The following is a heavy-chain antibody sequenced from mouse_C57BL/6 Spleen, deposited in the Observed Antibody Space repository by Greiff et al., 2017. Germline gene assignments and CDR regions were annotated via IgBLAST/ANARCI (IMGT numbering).Heavy chain of an antibody. CDR2: INPNNGGT. V-gene: IGHV1-26*01. D-gene: IGHD4-1*01. CDR3: ARVGLYFDY. J-gene: IGHJ2*01. Sequence: VQLQQSGPELVKPGASVKISCKASGYTFTDYYMNWVKQSHGKSLEWIGDINPNNGGTSYNQKFKGKATLTVDKSSSTAYMELRSLTSEDSAVYYCARVGLYFDYWGQGTTLTVSS. CDR1: GYTFTDYY.